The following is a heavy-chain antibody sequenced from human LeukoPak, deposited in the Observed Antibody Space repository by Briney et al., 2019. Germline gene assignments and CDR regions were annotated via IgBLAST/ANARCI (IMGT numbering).Heavy chain of an antibody. J-gene: IGHJ4*02. CDR2: INPSGGST. D-gene: IGHD3-10*01. CDR3: ARGARGAGILYYFDY. Sequence: ASVKVSCKASGYTFTSYYMHWVRQAPEQGLEWMGIINPSGGSTSYAQKFQGRVTMTRDTSTSTVYMELSSLRSEDTAVYYCARGARGAGILYYFDYWGQGTLVTVSS. V-gene: IGHV1-46*01. CDR1: GYTFTSYY.